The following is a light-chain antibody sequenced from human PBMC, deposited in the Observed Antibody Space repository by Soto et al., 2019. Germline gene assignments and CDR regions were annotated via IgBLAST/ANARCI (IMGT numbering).Light chain of an antibody. CDR1: QSLLHSNGYNY. CDR2: LGS. Sequence: DIVMTQSPLYLPVTPGEPASISCRSSQSLLHSNGYNYLDWYLQKPGQSPQLRIYLGSNRACGVPDGFSGSGSGTDFTLKLSRVVAEGVRVCYFVQALQTRVTFGPGTKVDIK. V-gene: IGKV2-28*01. CDR3: VQALQTRVT. J-gene: IGKJ3*01.